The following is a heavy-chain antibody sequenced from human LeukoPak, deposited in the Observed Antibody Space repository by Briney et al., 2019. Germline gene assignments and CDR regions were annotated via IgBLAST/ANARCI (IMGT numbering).Heavy chain of an antibody. V-gene: IGHV1-2*06. Sequence: ASVKVSCKASGYTFSGSYIHWVRQAPGQGLEWLGRINPNSGDTNYAQNLHGRVTMTRDTSITTAYMELNGLTSDDTAVYFCARSAEHCNNGVCFTDYYMDVWGKGTTVTVSS. CDR1: GYTFSGSY. J-gene: IGHJ6*03. CDR3: ARSAEHCNNGVCFTDYYMDV. D-gene: IGHD2-8*01. CDR2: INPNSGDT.